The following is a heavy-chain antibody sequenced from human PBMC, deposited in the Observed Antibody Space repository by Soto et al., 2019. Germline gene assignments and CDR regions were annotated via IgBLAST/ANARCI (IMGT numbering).Heavy chain of an antibody. CDR2: IGGDGTDT. CDR3: ARSGHCDGFRCSSLDI. J-gene: IGHJ3*02. V-gene: IGHV3-23*01. CDR1: RFTFSNYV. D-gene: IGHD2-21*01. Sequence: DVQLLESGGGLVQPGGSLRLSCVASRFTFSNYVVNWVRQAPGKGLEWVSSIGGDGTDTYYPDSVKGRFTISRDNSKNTLYLQMNSLRAEDTAVYYCARSGHCDGFRCSSLDIWGQGTVVTVSS.